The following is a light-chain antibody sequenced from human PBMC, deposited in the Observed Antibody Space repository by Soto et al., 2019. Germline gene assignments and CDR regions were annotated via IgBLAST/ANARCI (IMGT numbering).Light chain of an antibody. CDR2: RTN. V-gene: IGLV8-61*01. CDR3: VLYMGSVPV. CDR1: SGSVSTSYY. Sequence: QTVVTQEPSFSVSPGGTVTLTCGLSSGSVSTSYYPSRYQQTPGQAPRTLIYRTNTRSSGVPDRFSGSILGNKAALTITGAQADDESDYYCVLYMGSVPVFGGGTKLTVL. J-gene: IGLJ2*01.